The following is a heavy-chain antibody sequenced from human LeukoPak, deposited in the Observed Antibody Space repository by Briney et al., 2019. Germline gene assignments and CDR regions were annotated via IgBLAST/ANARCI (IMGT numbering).Heavy chain of an antibody. CDR2: IYPSGTT. V-gene: IGHV4-4*07. CDR3: ASSPRGTEYFHH. Sequence: SETLSLTCSVSGASVSSNYWSWIRQPAGKGLEWIGRIYPSGTTHYNPSLKSRVTMSVDTTKNQFSLKLTSVTAADTAVYYCASSPRGTEYFHHWGQGTLVTVSS. J-gene: IGHJ1*01. D-gene: IGHD3-10*01. CDR1: GASVSSNY.